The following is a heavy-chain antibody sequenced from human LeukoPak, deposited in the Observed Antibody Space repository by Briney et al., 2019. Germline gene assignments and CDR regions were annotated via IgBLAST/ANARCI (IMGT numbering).Heavy chain of an antibody. CDR3: VRGRDGYSD. D-gene: IGHD5-24*01. CDR2: IYYSGST. J-gene: IGHJ4*02. V-gene: IGHV4-59*01. CDR1: GGSISTYY. Sequence: KPSETLSLTCTVSGGSISTYYWSWIRQPPGKGLEWIGYIYYSGSTDHNPSLKSRVVISVDMSKNQFSLKLSSVTAADTAVYYCVRGRDGYSDWGQGTLVTVSS.